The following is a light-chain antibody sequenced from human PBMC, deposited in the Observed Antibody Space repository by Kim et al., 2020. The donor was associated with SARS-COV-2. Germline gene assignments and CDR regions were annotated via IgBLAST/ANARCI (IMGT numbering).Light chain of an antibody. J-gene: IGKJ4*01. Sequence: EIVLTQSPGTLSLSPGERATLSCRASQSVSSSYLAWYQQKPGQAPRLLIYGASSRATGIPDRFSGSGSGTDFTLTISRPEPEDFAVYYCHQYGSSPPLTFGGGTKVDIK. CDR3: HQYGSSPPLT. CDR1: QSVSSSY. V-gene: IGKV3-20*01. CDR2: GAS.